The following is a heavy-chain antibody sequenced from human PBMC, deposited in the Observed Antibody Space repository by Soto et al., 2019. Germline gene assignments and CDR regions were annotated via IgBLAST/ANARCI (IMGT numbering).Heavy chain of an antibody. CDR2: IYYSGST. D-gene: IGHD3-10*01. CDR3: ARNIYGSWYFDL. CDR1: GGSISSSSYY. V-gene: IGHV4-39*01. J-gene: IGHJ2*01. Sequence: SETLSLTCTVSGGSISSSSYYWGWIRQPPGKGLEWIGSIYYSGSTYYNPSLKSRVTISVDTSKNQFSLKLSSVTAADTAVYYCARNIYGSWYFDLWGRGTMVTVYS.